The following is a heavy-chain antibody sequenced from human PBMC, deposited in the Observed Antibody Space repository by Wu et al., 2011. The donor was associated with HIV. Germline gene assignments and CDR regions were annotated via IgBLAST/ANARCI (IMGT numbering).Heavy chain of an antibody. CDR3: ARLSMDRGVIRTLDYFYGMDV. J-gene: IGHJ6*02. V-gene: IGHV1-18*01. D-gene: IGHD3-10*01. Sequence: QVQLVQSGAEVKKPGASVKVSCKASGYTFTNYGISWVRQAPGQGLEWMGWISAYNGNTNYAQKLQGRLTMTTDTSTSTAYMELRSLRSDDTAVYYCARLSMDRGVIRTLDYFYGMDVWGQGTTVTVS. CDR2: ISAYNGNT. CDR1: GYTFTNYG.